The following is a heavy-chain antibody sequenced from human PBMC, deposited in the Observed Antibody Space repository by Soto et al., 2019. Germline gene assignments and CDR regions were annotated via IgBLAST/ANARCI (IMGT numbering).Heavy chain of an antibody. V-gene: IGHV1-18*01. J-gene: IGHJ3*02. CDR1: GYTFTSYG. CDR3: ATGVVVPAAMYAFDI. CDR2: ISAYNGNT. D-gene: IGHD2-2*01. Sequence: ASVKVSCKASGYTFTSYGISWVRQAPGQGLEWMGWISAYNGNTNYAQKLQGRVTMTTDTSTSTAYMELRSLRSDDTAVYYCATGVVVPAAMYAFDIWGQGIMVTVSS.